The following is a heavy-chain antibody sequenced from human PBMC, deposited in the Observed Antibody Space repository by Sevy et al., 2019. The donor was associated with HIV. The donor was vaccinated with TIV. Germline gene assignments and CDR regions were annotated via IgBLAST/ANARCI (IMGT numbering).Heavy chain of an antibody. CDR2: IYYSGST. Sequence: SETLSLTCTVSGGSISSYYWSWIRQPPGKGLECIGYIYYSGSTNYNPSLKSRVTISVDTSKNQFSLKLSSVTAADTAVYYCASLTRGDIVVEDYYYYMDVWGKGTTATVSS. CDR3: ASLTRGDIVVEDYYYYMDV. J-gene: IGHJ6*03. CDR1: GGSISSYY. D-gene: IGHD2-2*01. V-gene: IGHV4-59*01.